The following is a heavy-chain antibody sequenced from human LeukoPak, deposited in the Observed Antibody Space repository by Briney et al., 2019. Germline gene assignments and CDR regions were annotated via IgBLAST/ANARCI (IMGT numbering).Heavy chain of an antibody. CDR1: GFTFSSYA. V-gene: IGHV3-23*01. CDR3: AKDPYSRSLVPRYMDV. CDR2: ISGSGGST. D-gene: IGHD6-13*01. J-gene: IGHJ6*03. Sequence: GGSLRLSCAASGFTFSSYAMSWVRQAPGKGLEWVSAISGSGGSTYYADSVKGRFTISRDNSKNTLYLQMNSLRAEDTAVYYCAKDPYSRSLVPRYMDVWGKGTTVTVSS.